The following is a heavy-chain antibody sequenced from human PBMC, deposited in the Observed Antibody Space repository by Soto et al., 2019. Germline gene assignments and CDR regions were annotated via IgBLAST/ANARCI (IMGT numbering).Heavy chain of an antibody. CDR3: AHIVVAGLGYYFDY. J-gene: IGHJ4*02. CDR2: IYWDDDK. V-gene: IGHV2-5*02. Sequence: QITLKESGPTLVKPTQTLTLTCTFSGFSLISTRMAVGWIRQPPGKALEWLALIYWDDDKPYSPFLKSSLTITKDPSKTQVVHTMSNMDPVDTARYYCAHIVVAGLGYYFDYWGEGTLVTVSS. D-gene: IGHD6-19*01. CDR1: GFSLISTRMA.